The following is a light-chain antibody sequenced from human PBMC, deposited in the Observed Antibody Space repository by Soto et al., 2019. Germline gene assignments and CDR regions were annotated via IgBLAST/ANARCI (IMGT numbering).Light chain of an antibody. CDR1: SSDVGGYNY. Sequence: QSALTQPASVSGSPGQSITISCTGTSSDVGGYNYVSWYQQHPDKVPKLIIYEVSNRLSGISDRFSGSKSGNTASLTISGLQTDDEADYYCASFTFTTTWVFGGGTKLTVL. J-gene: IGLJ3*02. CDR3: ASFTFTTTWV. V-gene: IGLV2-14*01. CDR2: EVS.